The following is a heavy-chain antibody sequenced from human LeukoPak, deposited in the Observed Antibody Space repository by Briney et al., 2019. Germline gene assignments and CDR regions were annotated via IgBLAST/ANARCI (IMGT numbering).Heavy chain of an antibody. CDR3: ARRAGQQPPDY. D-gene: IGHD3-10*01. J-gene: IGHJ4*02. CDR1: GYKFTSYW. CDR2: IFPADSDT. V-gene: IGHV5-51*01. Sequence: GESLKISCKGSGYKFTSYWIGWVRQMLGKGLEWMGIIFPADSDTRYSPSFQGQVTVSADKSISTAYLQWTSLKASDTAMYYCARRAGQQPPDYWGQGTLVTVSS.